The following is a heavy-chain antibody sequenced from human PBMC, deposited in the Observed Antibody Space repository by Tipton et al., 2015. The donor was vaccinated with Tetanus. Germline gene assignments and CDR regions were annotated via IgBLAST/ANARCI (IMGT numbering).Heavy chain of an antibody. D-gene: IGHD6-25*01. CDR2: MSKDGGFK. J-gene: IGHJ4*02. CDR3: ASGSALDS. CDR1: GFTFSNYG. V-gene: IGHV3-30*03. Sequence: SLRLSCAASGFTFSNYGMHWVRQAPGKGLEWVAVMSKDGGFKHYVDSAKGRFTISRDNAKNTLYLQMNSLRAEDTAVYYCASGSALDSWGQGSLVIVSA.